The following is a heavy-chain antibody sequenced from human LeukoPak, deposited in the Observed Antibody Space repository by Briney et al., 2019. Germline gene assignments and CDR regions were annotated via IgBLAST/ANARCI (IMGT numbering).Heavy chain of an antibody. Sequence: SETLSLTCTVSGGSISSSSYYWGWIRQPPGKGLEWIGSIYYSGSTYYNPSLKSRVTISVDTSKNQFSLKLSSVTAADTAVYYCARGGRIAVAGNDYWGQGTLVTVSS. V-gene: IGHV4-39*07. CDR1: GGSISSSSYY. CDR2: IYYSGST. J-gene: IGHJ4*02. D-gene: IGHD6-19*01. CDR3: ARGGRIAVAGNDY.